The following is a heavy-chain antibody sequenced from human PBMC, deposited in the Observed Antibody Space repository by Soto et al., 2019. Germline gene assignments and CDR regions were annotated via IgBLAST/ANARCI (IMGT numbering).Heavy chain of an antibody. Sequence: QLLESGPGLVKPSETLSLTCTVSGGSISSSSYYWGWIRQPPGKGLEWIGSIYYSGSTYYNPSLKSRVTVSVDTSKNQFSLKLSSVTAADPAVYYCARQTYYDVGRGYYRNPAWFDPWGQGSQVTVS. J-gene: IGHJ5*02. D-gene: IGHD3-3*01. CDR3: ARQTYYDVGRGYYRNPAWFDP. CDR2: IYYSGST. CDR1: GGSISSSSYY. V-gene: IGHV4-39*01.